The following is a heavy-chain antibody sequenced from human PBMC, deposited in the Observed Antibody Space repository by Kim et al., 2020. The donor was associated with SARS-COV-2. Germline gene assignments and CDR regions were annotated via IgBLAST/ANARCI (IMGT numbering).Heavy chain of an antibody. CDR3: TRPPYCSGARCGD. CDR2: INPNSGGT. V-gene: IGHV1-2*02. J-gene: IGHJ4*02. Sequence: ASVKVSCRASGYTFTDYYLHWVRQAPGQGLEWMGWINPNSGGTNYAQKFQGRVTMTRDTSITTAYMELSSLRSDDTAVYYCTRPPYCSGARCGDWGQGTLVTVSS. D-gene: IGHD2-15*01. CDR1: GYTFTDYY.